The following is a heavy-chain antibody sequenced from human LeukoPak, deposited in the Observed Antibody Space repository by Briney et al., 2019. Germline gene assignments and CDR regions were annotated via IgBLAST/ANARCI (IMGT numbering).Heavy chain of an antibody. CDR2: ISASGGST. Sequence: GGSLRLSCAASGFTFSSSAMSWVRQVPGKGLEWVSGISASGGSTSYADSVRGRFTISRDNVKNSLYLQMNSLRAEDTAVYYCARGNGYDFWSGYFTLFDYWGQGTLVTVSS. CDR3: ARGNGYDFWSGYFTLFDY. J-gene: IGHJ4*02. CDR1: GFTFSSSA. D-gene: IGHD3-3*01. V-gene: IGHV3-23*01.